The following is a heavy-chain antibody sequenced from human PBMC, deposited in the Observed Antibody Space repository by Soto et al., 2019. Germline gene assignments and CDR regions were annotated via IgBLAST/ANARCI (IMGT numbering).Heavy chain of an antibody. D-gene: IGHD2-15*01. CDR2: IKQDGSEK. V-gene: IGHV3-7*03. Sequence: GSLRLSCAASGFTFSSYWMSWVRQAPGKGLEWVANIKQDGSEKYYVDSVKGRFTISRDNAKNSLYLQMNSLRAEDTAVYYCARDWGYCSGGSCQQGYYGMDVWGQGTTVTVSS. CDR3: ARDWGYCSGGSCQQGYYGMDV. J-gene: IGHJ6*02. CDR1: GFTFSSYW.